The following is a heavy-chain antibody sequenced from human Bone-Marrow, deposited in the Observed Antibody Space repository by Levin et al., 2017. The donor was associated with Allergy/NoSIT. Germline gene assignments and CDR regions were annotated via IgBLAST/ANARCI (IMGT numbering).Heavy chain of an antibody. Sequence: PAASVKVSCKASGYTFTDYHMNWVRQAPGQGPEWMGILRPSDGYTTFAQNFRGRLSMTRDMSSNTVYMELSSLRSEDTAMYYCTRGFFQYFETVVTDYWGQGTLVTVSS. V-gene: IGHV1-46*01. D-gene: IGHD3-9*01. CDR1: GYTFTDYH. J-gene: IGHJ4*02. CDR2: LRPSDGYT. CDR3: TRGFFQYFETVVTDY.